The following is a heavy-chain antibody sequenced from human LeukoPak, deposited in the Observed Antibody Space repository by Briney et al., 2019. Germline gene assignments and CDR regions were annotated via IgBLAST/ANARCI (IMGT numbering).Heavy chain of an antibody. CDR1: GGSFSGYY. CDR3: AREYSGYDYCFDY. CDR2: INHSGST. V-gene: IGHV4-34*01. Sequence: PSETLSLTCAVYGGSFSGYYWSWIRQPPGKGLEWIGEINHSGSTNYNPSLKSRVTISVDTSKNQFSLKLSSVTAADTVVYYCAREYSGYDYCFDYWGQGTLVTVSS. D-gene: IGHD5-12*01. J-gene: IGHJ4*02.